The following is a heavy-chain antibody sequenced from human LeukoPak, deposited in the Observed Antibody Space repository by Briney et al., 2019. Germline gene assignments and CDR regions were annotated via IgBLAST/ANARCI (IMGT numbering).Heavy chain of an antibody. V-gene: IGHV3-23*01. CDR1: GFTFSSYA. Sequence: PGGSLRLSCAASGFTFSSYAMSWVRQAPGKGLEWVSATSGSGGSTYYADSVKGRFTISRDNSKNTLYQQMNSLRAEDTAVYYCAKISRGYVPVNPTPIDYWGQGTLVTVSS. J-gene: IGHJ4*02. D-gene: IGHD5-12*01. CDR3: AKISRGYVPVNPTPIDY. CDR2: TSGSGGST.